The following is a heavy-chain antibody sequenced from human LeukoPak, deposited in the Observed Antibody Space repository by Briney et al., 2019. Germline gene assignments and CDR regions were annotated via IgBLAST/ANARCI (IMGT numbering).Heavy chain of an antibody. CDR3: ARDRPTGSYYSIDY. Sequence: GGSLRLSCAASGFAFNFYAMSWVRQAPGKGLQWVSTINANGINTYYADSVKGRFTISRDNSMNTVYLQMNSLRVEDTALYYCARDRPTGSYYSIDYWGQGTLATVSS. CDR1: GFAFNFYA. CDR2: INANGINT. J-gene: IGHJ4*02. V-gene: IGHV3-23*01. D-gene: IGHD1-26*01.